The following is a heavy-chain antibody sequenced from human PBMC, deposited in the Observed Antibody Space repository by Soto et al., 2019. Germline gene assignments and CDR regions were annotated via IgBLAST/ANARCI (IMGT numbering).Heavy chain of an antibody. Sequence: QVQLVESGGGVVQPGRSLRLSCAASGFKVSDFGLQWVRQSPGKGLEWVTFISYDGRTKFYADSVKGRFTLSKDISTNTLYLQMNSLTPEDTALYYCARDMRLKEWFNYSYGMDVWGQGTTVTVSS. CDR1: GFKVSDFG. V-gene: IGHV3-30*03. CDR3: ARDMRLKEWFNYSYGMDV. D-gene: IGHD3-3*01. CDR2: ISYDGRTK. J-gene: IGHJ6*02.